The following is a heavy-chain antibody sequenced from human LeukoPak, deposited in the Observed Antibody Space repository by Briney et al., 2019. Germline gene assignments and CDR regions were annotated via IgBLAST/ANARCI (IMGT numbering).Heavy chain of an antibody. CDR2: ISYDGSNK. CDR3: ARDAYYYGSGSPLGY. D-gene: IGHD3-10*01. V-gene: IGHV3-30-3*01. Sequence: GRSLRLSCAASGFTFSSYAMHWVRQAPGKGLEWVAVISYDGSNKYYADSVKGRFTISRDNSKNSLYLQMNSLRAEDTAVYYCARDAYYYGSGSPLGYWGQGTLVTVSS. J-gene: IGHJ4*02. CDR1: GFTFSSYA.